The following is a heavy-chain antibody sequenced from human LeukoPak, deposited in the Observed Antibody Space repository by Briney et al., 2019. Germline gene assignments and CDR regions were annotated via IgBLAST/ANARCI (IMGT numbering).Heavy chain of an antibody. CDR2: ISYDGNNK. D-gene: IGHD3-10*01. V-gene: IGHV3-30*18. CDR3: VKQYGSGSYYFLRGMDV. CDR1: GFNFSTYG. Sequence: GRSLRLSCAASGFNFSTYGMHWVRQAPGKGLEWVAVISYDGNNKYYADSVKGRFTISRDNSKNTLYLQMNSLSTEDTAVYYCVKQYGSGSYYFLRGMDVWGQGTTVTVSS. J-gene: IGHJ6*02.